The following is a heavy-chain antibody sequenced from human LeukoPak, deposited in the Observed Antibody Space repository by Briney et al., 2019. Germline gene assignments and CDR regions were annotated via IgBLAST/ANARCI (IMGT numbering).Heavy chain of an antibody. V-gene: IGHV3-21*01. Sequence: GGSLRLSCAASGFTFSSYSMNWVRQAPGKGVEWVSSISSSSSYIYYADSVKGRFTISRDNAKNSLYLQMNSLRAEDTAVYYCARVSREYDFWSGYYLETWFDPWGQGTLVTVSS. J-gene: IGHJ5*02. CDR1: GFTFSSYS. D-gene: IGHD3-3*01. CDR3: ARVSREYDFWSGYYLETWFDP. CDR2: ISSSSSYI.